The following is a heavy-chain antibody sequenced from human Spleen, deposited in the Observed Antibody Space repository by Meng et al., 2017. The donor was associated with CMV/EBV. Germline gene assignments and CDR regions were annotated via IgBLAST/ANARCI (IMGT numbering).Heavy chain of an antibody. CDR3: ARLVRASQLDC. D-gene: IGHD1-26*01. CDR1: GFIFSSYS. V-gene: IGHV3-48*04. Sequence: GGSLRLSCAASGFIFSSYSMNWVRQAPGKGLEWVSYISSSRDTISYADSVKGRFTISRDNAKNSLYLQMNSLRLEDTAVYYCARLVRASQLDCWGQGTLVTVSS. J-gene: IGHJ4*02. CDR2: ISSSRDTI.